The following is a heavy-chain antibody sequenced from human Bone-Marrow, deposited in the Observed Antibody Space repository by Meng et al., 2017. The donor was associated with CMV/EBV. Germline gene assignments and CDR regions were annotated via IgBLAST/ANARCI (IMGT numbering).Heavy chain of an antibody. CDR2: IYPGDSDT. D-gene: IGHD1-1*01. J-gene: IGHJ5*02. CDR3: ARQFETGGDDGGCDP. Sequence: KVSCKGSGYSFTSYWIGWVRQMPGKGLEWMGIIYPGDSDTRYSPSFQGQVTISADKSISTAYLQWSSLKASDTAMYYCARQFETGGDDGGCDPWGLGTLVTVSS. V-gene: IGHV5-51*01. CDR1: GYSFTSYW.